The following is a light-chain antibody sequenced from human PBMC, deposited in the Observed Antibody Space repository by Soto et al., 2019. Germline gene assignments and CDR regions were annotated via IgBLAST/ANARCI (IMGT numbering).Light chain of an antibody. Sequence: EVVLTQSPATLSVSPWEVATLSCKASQSGYSRLAGYQQKPGQAPRLLIEGASSRVTDIPSRFSGSGSGTEFTLTITSLQSEDFAVYYCQQYSTWPLAFGVGTRVEIK. CDR1: QSGYSR. V-gene: IGKV3-15*01. CDR2: GAS. J-gene: IGKJ4*01. CDR3: QQYSTWPLA.